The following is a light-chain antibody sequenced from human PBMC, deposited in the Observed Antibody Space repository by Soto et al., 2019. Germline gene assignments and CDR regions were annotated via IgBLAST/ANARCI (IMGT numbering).Light chain of an antibody. J-gene: IGLJ1*01. CDR1: SSDVGGYNY. V-gene: IGLV2-14*01. CDR2: AVT. Sequence: QSALTQPASVSGSPGQSITSACTGTSSDVGGYNYVSWYQQHPGKAPKLTIYAVTDRPSGVSSRFSGSKSGNTASLTISGLEADDEADYYCSSYTSSSTLFGTRTKVPVL. CDR3: SSYTSSSTL.